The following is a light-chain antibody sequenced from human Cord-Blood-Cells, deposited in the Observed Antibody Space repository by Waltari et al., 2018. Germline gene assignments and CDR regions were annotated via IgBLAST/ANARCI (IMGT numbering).Light chain of an antibody. CDR1: QSISSY. CDR2: AAS. V-gene: IGKV1-39*01. Sequence: DIQMTQSPSSLSASVGDRVTITCRASQSISSYVNWYQQKPWKAPKLLIYAASSLQSGVPSRFSGSGSGTDFTLTISSLQPEGFATYYCQQSYSTPLTFGPGTKVDIK. J-gene: IGKJ3*01. CDR3: QQSYSTPLT.